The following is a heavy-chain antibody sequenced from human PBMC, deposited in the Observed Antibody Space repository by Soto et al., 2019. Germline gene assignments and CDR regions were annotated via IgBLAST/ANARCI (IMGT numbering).Heavy chain of an antibody. V-gene: IGHV1-18*01. J-gene: IGHJ6*02. CDR3: ARGGQYQLSLLLYYGMDV. D-gene: IGHD2-2*01. Sequence: ASVKVSCKASGYTFTSYGISWVRQAPGQGLEWMGWISAYNGNTNYAQKLQGRVTMTTDTSTSTAYMELRSLRSDDTAVYYCARGGQYQLSLLLYYGMDVWGQGTTVTVSS. CDR1: GYTFTSYG. CDR2: ISAYNGNT.